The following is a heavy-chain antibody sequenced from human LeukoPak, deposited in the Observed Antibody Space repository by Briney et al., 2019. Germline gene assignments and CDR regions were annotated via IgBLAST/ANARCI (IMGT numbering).Heavy chain of an antibody. CDR1: GFTFSSYA. Sequence: GGSLRLSCAASGFTFSSYAMHWVPQAPGKGLEWVAVISYDGSNKYYADSVKGRFTISRDNSKNTLYLQMNSLRAEDTAVYYCARGVAPYSSSRKPIDYWGQGTLVTVSS. D-gene: IGHD6-6*01. J-gene: IGHJ4*02. CDR2: ISYDGSNK. CDR3: ARGVAPYSSSRKPIDY. V-gene: IGHV3-30*01.